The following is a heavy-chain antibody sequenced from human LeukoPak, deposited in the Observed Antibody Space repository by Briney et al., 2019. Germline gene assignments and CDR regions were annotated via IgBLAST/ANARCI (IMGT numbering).Heavy chain of an antibody. V-gene: IGHV4-31*03. J-gene: IGHJ3*02. CDR3: ARGRKWFGELLSPYGALEI. Sequence: SETLSLTCTVSGGSISSGGYYWSWIRQPPGKGLEWIGYIYYSGSTYYNPSLKSRVTISVDTSKNQFSLKLSSVTAADTAVYYCARGRKWFGELLSPYGALEIWGQGTMVTVSS. D-gene: IGHD3-10*01. CDR1: GGSISSGGYY. CDR2: IYYSGST.